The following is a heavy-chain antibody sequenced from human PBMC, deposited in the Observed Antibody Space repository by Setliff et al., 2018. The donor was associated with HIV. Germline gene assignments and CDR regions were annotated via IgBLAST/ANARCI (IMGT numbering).Heavy chain of an antibody. J-gene: IGHJ6*03. V-gene: IGHV3-11*05. Sequence: PGGSLRLSCAASGFTFSDYYMSWIRQAPGKGLEWVSYISSSSSYTNYADSVKGRFTISRDNAKNSLYLQMNSLRAEDTAVYYCARGAHSSWYYYYYYYYMDVWGKGTTVTVSS. CDR3: ARGAHSSWYYYYYYYYMDV. D-gene: IGHD6-13*01. CDR1: GFTFSDYY. CDR2: ISSSSSYT.